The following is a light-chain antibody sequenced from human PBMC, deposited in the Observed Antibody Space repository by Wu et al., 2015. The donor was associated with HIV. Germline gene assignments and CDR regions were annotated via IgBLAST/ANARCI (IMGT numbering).Light chain of an antibody. J-gene: IGKJ1*01. V-gene: IGKV3-20*01. Sequence: EIVLTQSPDTLSLSPGERATLSCRASQIVTNDYLAWYQQKPGQAPRLLIFAASSRATGIPDRFSGSGSETDFTLTITRLAPEDFAVYYCHQYGSSPKAFGQGTKVE. CDR2: AAS. CDR1: QIVTNDY. CDR3: HQYGSSPKA.